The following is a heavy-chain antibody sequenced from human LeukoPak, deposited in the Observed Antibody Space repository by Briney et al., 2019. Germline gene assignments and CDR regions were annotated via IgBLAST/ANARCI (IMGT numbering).Heavy chain of an antibody. Sequence: GSLGLSCAASGFTFGDHIMNWVRQLPGKRLEWVAYVNGSGSTVYYADSVKGRFTVSRDNGKSSLYLQMNSLRVEDTALYYCVRQFASWGQGTLVTVSS. CDR2: VNGSGSTV. V-gene: IGHV3-48*01. CDR3: VRQFAS. J-gene: IGHJ4*02. CDR1: GFTFGDHI.